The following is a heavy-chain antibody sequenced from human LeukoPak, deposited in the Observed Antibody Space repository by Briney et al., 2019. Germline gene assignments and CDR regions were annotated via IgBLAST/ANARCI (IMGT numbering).Heavy chain of an antibody. CDR1: GGSISSYY. Sequence: SETLSLTCTVSGGSISSYYWSWIRQTPGKGLEWIGYIYYSGTTNYNPSLRSRVAISLDTSKNQFSLKLGSVTAADTAVYYCARGEPAFSSGWYTYYFDYWGQGTLVTVSS. J-gene: IGHJ4*02. CDR3: ARGEPAFSSGWYTYYFDY. D-gene: IGHD6-19*01. V-gene: IGHV4-59*01. CDR2: IYYSGTT.